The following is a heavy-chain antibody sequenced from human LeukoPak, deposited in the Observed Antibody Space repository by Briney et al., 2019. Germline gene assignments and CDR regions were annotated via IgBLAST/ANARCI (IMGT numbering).Heavy chain of an antibody. CDR2: ISSDGGTT. CDR1: GFTFSSYG. Sequence: GGSLRLSCAASGFTFSSYGIHWVRQAPGKGLEWVVVISSDGGTTYYADSVKGRFTISRDNSKNTLYLQMNSLRAEDTAVYYCAGDRATSYFDYWGQGALVTISS. J-gene: IGHJ4*02. CDR3: AGDRATSYFDY. V-gene: IGHV3-33*08. D-gene: IGHD1-26*01.